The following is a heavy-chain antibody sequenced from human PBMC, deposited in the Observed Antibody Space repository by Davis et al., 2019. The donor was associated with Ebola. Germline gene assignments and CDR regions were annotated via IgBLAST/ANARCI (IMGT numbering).Heavy chain of an antibody. J-gene: IGHJ4*02. CDR2: ISYDGSNK. V-gene: IGHV3-33*05. CDR1: GFTFSSYG. D-gene: IGHD4-17*01. CDR3: TSTLDGDYVDY. Sequence: PGGSLRLSCAASGFTFSSYGMHWVRQAPGKGLEWVAVISYDGSNKYYADSVKGRFTISRDNSKNTLYLQMNSLKTEDTAVYYCTSTLDGDYVDYWGQGTLVTVSS.